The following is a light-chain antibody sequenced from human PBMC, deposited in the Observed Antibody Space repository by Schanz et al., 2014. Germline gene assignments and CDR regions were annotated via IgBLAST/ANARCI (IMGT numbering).Light chain of an antibody. Sequence: DIQMTQSPSTLSASVGDRVTITCRASESISNWLAWYQQKPGKAPKVLMYDASSLESGVPSRFSGSGWGTEFTLTISSLQPDDFAVFYCQQFGKLPWTFGQGTKVEIK. V-gene: IGKV1-5*01. CDR3: QQFGKLPWT. J-gene: IGKJ1*01. CDR1: ESISNW. CDR2: DAS.